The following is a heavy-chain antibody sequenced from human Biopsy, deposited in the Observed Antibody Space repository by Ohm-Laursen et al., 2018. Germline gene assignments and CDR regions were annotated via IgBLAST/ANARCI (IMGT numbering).Heavy chain of an antibody. CDR2: IYPGGST. CDR1: GDSVTKYY. D-gene: IGHD3-22*01. CDR3: ASVVLGPTNDAFDL. J-gene: IGHJ3*01. V-gene: IGHV4-4*07. Sequence: TLSLTCTVSGDSVTKYYRSWIRQPAGKGLEWIGRIYPGGSTNYNPSLKSRVTMSVDTSKKQLSLRLRSVTAADTAMYYCASVVLGPTNDAFDLWGQGTMVVVSS.